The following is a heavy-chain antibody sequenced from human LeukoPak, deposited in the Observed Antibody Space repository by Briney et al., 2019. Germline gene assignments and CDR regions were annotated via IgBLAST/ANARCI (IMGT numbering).Heavy chain of an antibody. Sequence: GGPLRLSGEASGLPFSSYRITWVRKAPGKGLDWVSSISSSSSYIYYADSVKGRFTISRDNAKNSLYLQMNSLRAEDTAVYYCAREASANEFDYWGQGTLVTVSS. J-gene: IGHJ4*02. CDR1: GLPFSSYR. CDR3: AREASANEFDY. V-gene: IGHV3-21*01. D-gene: IGHD3-3*01. CDR2: ISSSSSYI.